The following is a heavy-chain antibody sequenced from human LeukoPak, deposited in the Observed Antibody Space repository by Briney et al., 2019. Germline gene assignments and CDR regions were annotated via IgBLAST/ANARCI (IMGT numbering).Heavy chain of an antibody. V-gene: IGHV1-2*02. CDR1: GYTFTGYY. CDR2: INPNSGGT. J-gene: IGHJ4*02. D-gene: IGHD2-15*01. Sequence: ASVKVSCKASGYTFTGYYSHWVRQAPGQGLEWVGWINPNSGGTNYAQKFQGRVTMTRDTSISTAYMELSRLRSDYTAVYDCARTPYCSGGSCYSFDYWGQGTLVTVSS. CDR3: ARTPYCSGGSCYSFDY.